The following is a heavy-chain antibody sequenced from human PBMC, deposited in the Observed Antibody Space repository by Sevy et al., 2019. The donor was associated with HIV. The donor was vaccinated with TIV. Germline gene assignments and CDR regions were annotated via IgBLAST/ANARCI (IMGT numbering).Heavy chain of an antibody. D-gene: IGHD1-26*01. Sequence: ASVKVSCKASGGTFSSYAISWVRQAPGQGLEWMGGIIPIFGTANYAQKFQGRGTITAEESTSTAYIELRSLGTADTAVYYCSGTKGSPMYSGSYRNDAFDIWGQGTMVTVSS. CDR1: GGTFSSYA. CDR2: IIPIFGTA. J-gene: IGHJ3*02. V-gene: IGHV1-69*13. CDR3: SGTKGSPMYSGSYRNDAFDI.